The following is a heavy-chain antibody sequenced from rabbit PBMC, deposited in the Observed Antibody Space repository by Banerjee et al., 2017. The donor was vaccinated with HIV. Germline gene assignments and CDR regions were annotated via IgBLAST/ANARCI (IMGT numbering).Heavy chain of an antibody. Sequence: QSLEESGGDLVKPGASLTLTCTSSGFSLSGNYWICWVRQAPGKGLEWIACIYAGSSGNTYYASWAKGRFTISKSSSTTVTLQMTSLTAADTATYFCARDLDDVIGWNFGWWGQGTLVTVS. CDR2: IYAGSSGNT. D-gene: IGHD4-1*01. CDR1: GFSLSGNYW. J-gene: IGHJ3*01. CDR3: ARDLDDVIGWNFGW. V-gene: IGHV1S40*01.